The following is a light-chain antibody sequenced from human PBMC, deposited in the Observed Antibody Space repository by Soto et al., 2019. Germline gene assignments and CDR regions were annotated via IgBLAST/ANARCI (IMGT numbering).Light chain of an antibody. CDR3: QQYGSSRDT. Sequence: EIVLTQSPGTLSLSPGERATLSCRASESVAGNSLAWYRHKPGQAPRLLIYGASNMATGIPDRFSGSASVTDFTLSISRLEPEDFAVYYCQQYGSSRDTFGQGTKLEIK. CDR1: ESVAGNS. CDR2: GAS. V-gene: IGKV3-20*01. J-gene: IGKJ2*01.